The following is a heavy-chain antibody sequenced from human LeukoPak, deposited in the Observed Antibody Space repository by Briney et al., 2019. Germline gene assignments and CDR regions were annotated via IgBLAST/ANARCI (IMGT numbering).Heavy chain of an antibody. CDR2: ISWNSGSI. CDR1: GFTFDDYA. J-gene: IGHJ4*02. Sequence: GGSLRLSCAASGFTFDDYAMPWVRQAPGKGLEWVSGISWNSGSIGYADSVKGRFTISRDNAKNSLYLQMNSLRAEDTALYYCAKSEPVGYCSSTSCPYYFDYWGQGTLVTVSS. V-gene: IGHV3-9*01. CDR3: AKSEPVGYCSSTSCPYYFDY. D-gene: IGHD2-2*01.